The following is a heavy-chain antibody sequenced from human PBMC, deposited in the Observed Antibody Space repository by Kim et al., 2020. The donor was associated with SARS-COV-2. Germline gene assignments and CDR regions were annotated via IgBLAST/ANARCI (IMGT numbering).Heavy chain of an antibody. CDR2: IYSGGSST. CDR3: AKDASTMVRGVIITGAFAS. CDR1: GFTFSSYA. Sequence: GGSLRLSCAASGFTFSSYAMSWVRQAPGKGLEWVSVIYSGGSSTYYADSVKGRFTISRDNSKNTLYLQMNSLRAEDTAVYYCAKDASTMVRGVIITGAFASWGQGTMVTVSS. D-gene: IGHD3-10*01. J-gene: IGHJ3*02. V-gene: IGHV3-23*03.